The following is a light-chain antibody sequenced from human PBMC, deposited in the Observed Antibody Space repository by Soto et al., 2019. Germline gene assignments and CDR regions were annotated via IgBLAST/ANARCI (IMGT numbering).Light chain of an antibody. V-gene: IGLV2-11*01. CDR2: DVT. J-gene: IGLJ2*01. CDR1: SSDVGDYKY. Sequence: QSALTQPRSVSGSPGQSVTISCTGTSSDVGDYKYVSWYQQHPGKAPKLMISDVTQRPSGVPDRFSGSRSGNTASLTISGLQAEDEADYYCCSYTVSDAVFGGGTKLTVL. CDR3: CSYTVSDAV.